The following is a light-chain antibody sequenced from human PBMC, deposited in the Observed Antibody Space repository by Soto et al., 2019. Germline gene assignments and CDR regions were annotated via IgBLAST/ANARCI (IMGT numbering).Light chain of an antibody. Sequence: DIQMTQSPSTLAASVGDRVTITCRASQSIGDLLAWYQQKPGEAPKVLIYKASYLESGVPSRFSGSGYGTQFTLTISRLQPDDFATYYCQQYKSYSLTFGGGTKVDIK. CDR1: QSIGDL. V-gene: IGKV1-5*03. J-gene: IGKJ4*01. CDR2: KAS. CDR3: QQYKSYSLT.